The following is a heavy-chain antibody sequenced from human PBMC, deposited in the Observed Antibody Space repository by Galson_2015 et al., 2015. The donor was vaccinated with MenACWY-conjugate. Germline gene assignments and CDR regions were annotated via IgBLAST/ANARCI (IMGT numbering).Heavy chain of an antibody. Sequence: SVKVSCKASEVTLNVYTISWVRQAPGEGLEWVGRIIPILGMTNYGQRFQGRVTMTADKSTSTAYMELSSLRSEDTAVYYCARDMGSVGDVWGQRTTVIVS. CDR2: IIPILGMT. J-gene: IGHJ6*02. CDR1: EVTLNVYT. D-gene: IGHD1-26*01. V-gene: IGHV1-69*04. CDR3: ARDMGSVGDV.